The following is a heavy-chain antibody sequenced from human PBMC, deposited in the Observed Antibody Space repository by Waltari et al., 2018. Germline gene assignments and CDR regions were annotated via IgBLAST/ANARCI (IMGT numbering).Heavy chain of an antibody. CDR3: SREEQTFDFYGMDV. CDR1: GGSISGDDNY. J-gene: IGHJ6*02. D-gene: IGHD1-26*01. V-gene: IGHV4-30-4*08. CDR2: ISYLGTT. Sequence: ELQESGPGLVRPSQTLSLTCTVSGGSISGDDNYWNWIRQTPGKGLEWIGYISYLGTTSHNPALQGRVTISADTSKNQFFMTLTSVTATDTAIYYCSREEQTFDFYGMDVWGPGTTVTVSS.